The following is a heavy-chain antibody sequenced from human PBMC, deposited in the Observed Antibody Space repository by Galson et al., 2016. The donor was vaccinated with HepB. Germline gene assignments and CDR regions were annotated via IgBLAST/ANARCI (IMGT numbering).Heavy chain of an antibody. Sequence: SLRLSCAASGFTFSTYSMNWVRQAPGKGLEWVGRIKSMTDGGTTDYAAPVKGRFTISRDESKNTVYLQMNSLKIEDTAVYYCTTGPNCVGDCYSARYDHWGQGTLVTVSS. CDR1: GFTFSTYS. D-gene: IGHD2-21*02. CDR3: TTGPNCVGDCYSARYDH. V-gene: IGHV3-15*01. J-gene: IGHJ4*02. CDR2: IKSMTDGGTT.